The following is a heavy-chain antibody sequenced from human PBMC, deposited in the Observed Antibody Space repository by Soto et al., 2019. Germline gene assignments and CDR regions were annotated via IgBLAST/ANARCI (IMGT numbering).Heavy chain of an antibody. V-gene: IGHV4-59*01. CDR1: GGSISSYY. CDR2: IYYSGIT. J-gene: IGHJ4*02. D-gene: IGHD2-8*02. Sequence: PSETLSLTCTVSGGSISSYYWSWIRQPPGKGLEWIGYIYYSGITDYNPSLKSRVTISVDTSKSQFSLKLSSVTAADTAVYYCARGGGVYYSDYWGQGTLVTV. CDR3: ARGGGVYYSDY.